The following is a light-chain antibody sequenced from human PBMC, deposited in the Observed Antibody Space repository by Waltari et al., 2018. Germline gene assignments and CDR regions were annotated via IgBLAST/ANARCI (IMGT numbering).Light chain of an antibody. CDR2: GAS. V-gene: IGKV3-20*01. J-gene: IGKJ1*01. CDR1: KSVSRA. CDR3: QHYVSLPVT. Sequence: EIVLMQSPGTLSLSPGERATLSCRASKSVSRALAWYQQNPGQAPRLLIYGASNRATGIPDRFSGSGSGTDFSLIISRLEPEDFAVYYCQHYVSLPVTFGQGTKVEIK.